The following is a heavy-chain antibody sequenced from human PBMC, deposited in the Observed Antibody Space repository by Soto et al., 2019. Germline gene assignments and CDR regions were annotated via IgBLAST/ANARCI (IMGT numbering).Heavy chain of an antibody. Sequence: GGSLGLSCAASGFTFSSYAMSWVRQAPGKGLEWVSAISGSGGSTYYADSVKGRFTISRDNSKNTLYLQMNSLRAEDTAVYYCAKGGSKGDFWSGYLNWFDPWGQGTLVTVSS. D-gene: IGHD3-3*01. J-gene: IGHJ5*02. CDR2: ISGSGGST. CDR1: GFTFSSYA. CDR3: AKGGSKGDFWSGYLNWFDP. V-gene: IGHV3-23*01.